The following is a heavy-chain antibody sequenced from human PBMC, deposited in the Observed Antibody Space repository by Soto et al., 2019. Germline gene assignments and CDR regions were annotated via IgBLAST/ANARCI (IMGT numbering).Heavy chain of an antibody. CDR2: FDPEDGET. Sequence: VSCKVSGYTLTELSMHWVRQAPGKGLEWMGGFDPEDGETIYAQKFQGRVTMTEGTSTDTAYMELSSLRSEDTAVYYCATDSTQIFSLADAFDIWGQGTMVTVSS. J-gene: IGHJ3*02. V-gene: IGHV1-24*01. D-gene: IGHD3-9*01. CDR3: ATDSTQIFSLADAFDI. CDR1: GYTLTELS.